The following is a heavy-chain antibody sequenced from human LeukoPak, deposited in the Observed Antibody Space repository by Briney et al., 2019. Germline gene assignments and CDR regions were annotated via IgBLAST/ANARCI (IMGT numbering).Heavy chain of an antibody. J-gene: IGHJ4*02. CDR1: GGSISSYY. V-gene: IGHV4-59*01. Sequence: SETLSLTCTVSGGSISSYYWSWIRQPPGKGLEWVGYIYCSGSAHYNPSLKSRVTISVDTSKSQFSLKLSSVTAADTAVYYCARGNTASYFDYWGQGTLVTVSS. CDR2: IYCSGSA. D-gene: IGHD5-18*01. CDR3: ARGNTASYFDY.